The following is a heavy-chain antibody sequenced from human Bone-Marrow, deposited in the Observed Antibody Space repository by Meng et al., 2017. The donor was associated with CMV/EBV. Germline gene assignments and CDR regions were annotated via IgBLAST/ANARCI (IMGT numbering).Heavy chain of an antibody. CDR2: ISSSGSTI. J-gene: IGHJ6*02. D-gene: IGHD4-17*01. CDR1: GFTFSDYY. Sequence: GESLKISCAASGFTFSDYYMSWIRQAPGKGLEWVSYISSSGSTIYYADSVKGRFTISRDNAKNSLYLQMNSLRAEDTAVYYCARGLISGDYYYYGMDVWGQGTTVTVSS. V-gene: IGHV3-11*01. CDR3: ARGLISGDYYYYGMDV.